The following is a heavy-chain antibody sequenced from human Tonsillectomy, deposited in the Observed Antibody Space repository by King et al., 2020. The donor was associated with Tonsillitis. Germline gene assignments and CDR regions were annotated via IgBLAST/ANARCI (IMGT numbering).Heavy chain of an antibody. CDR3: SPIAAAGFDY. Sequence: QLVESGGGLVKPGGSLRLSCAASGFTFSDYYMSWIRQAPGKGLEWVSYISSSVSYANYADSVKGRFTISRDNAKNSLYLQMNSLRAEDTAVYFCSPIAAAGFDYWGQGTLVTVSS. CDR2: ISSSVSYA. V-gene: IGHV3-11*05. D-gene: IGHD6-13*01. J-gene: IGHJ4*02. CDR1: GFTFSDYY.